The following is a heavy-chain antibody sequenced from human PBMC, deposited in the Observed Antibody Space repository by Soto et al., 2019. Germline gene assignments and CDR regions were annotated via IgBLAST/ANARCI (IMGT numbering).Heavy chain of an antibody. J-gene: IGHJ6*02. CDR2: INHSGST. CDR1: GWSFIGYY. V-gene: IGHV4-34*01. CDR3: ASFGGRSGLYYYYGMDV. D-gene: IGHD3-10*01. Sequence: SETLSLTCAFYGWSFIGYYWSWIRQPPGKGLEWIGEINHSGSTNYNPSLKSRVTISVDTSKNQFSLKLSSVTAADTAVYYCASFGGRSGLYYYYGMDVWGQGTTVTVSS.